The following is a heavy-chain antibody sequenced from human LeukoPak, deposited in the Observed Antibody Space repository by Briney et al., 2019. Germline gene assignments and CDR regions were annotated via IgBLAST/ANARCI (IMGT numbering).Heavy chain of an antibody. CDR1: GFTFNSYA. V-gene: IGHV3-23*01. D-gene: IGHD2-15*01. CDR2: ICGSGGTT. Sequence: GGSLRLSCAASGFTFNSYAMSWVRQAPGKGLEWVSAICGSGGTTYYADSVKGRFTISRDNSKNTLYLQMNSLRADDTAVYYGAKAPHEAATFASWGQGTLVTVSS. J-gene: IGHJ4*02. CDR3: AKAPHEAATFAS.